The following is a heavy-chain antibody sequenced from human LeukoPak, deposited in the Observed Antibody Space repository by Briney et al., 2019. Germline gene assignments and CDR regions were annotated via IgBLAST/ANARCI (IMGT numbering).Heavy chain of an antibody. CDR2: IYYSGRI. V-gene: IGHV4-39*01. CDR3: ARHDVSGSHDY. J-gene: IGHJ4*02. CDR1: SASISRSSYY. D-gene: IGHD3-10*01. Sequence: SETLSLTCTVSSASISRSSYYWGWIRQPPGKGLEWVGSIYYSGRIYYNPSLKSRVTIYLDTSKNQFSLKLSSVTAADTAVYYCARHDVSGSHDYWGQGTLVTVSS.